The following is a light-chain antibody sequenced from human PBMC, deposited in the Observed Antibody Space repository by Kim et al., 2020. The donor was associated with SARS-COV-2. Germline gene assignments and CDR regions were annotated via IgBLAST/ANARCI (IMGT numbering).Light chain of an antibody. CDR1: SGHSTYA. J-gene: IGLJ3*02. CDR3: QTWGTGIRV. CDR2: VNSDGSH. V-gene: IGLV4-69*01. Sequence: ASVKLTCTLSSGHSTYAIAWHQQQPEKGPRYLMKVNSDGSHRKGDGIPDRFSGSSSGAGRYLTISSLQSEDEADYYCQTWGTGIRVFGGGTQLTVL.